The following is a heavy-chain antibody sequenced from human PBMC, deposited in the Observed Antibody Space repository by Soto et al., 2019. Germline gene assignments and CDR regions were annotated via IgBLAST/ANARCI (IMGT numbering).Heavy chain of an antibody. J-gene: IGHJ4*02. D-gene: IGHD3-10*01. Sequence: ESGGGLVQPGGSLRLSCAASGFPFSAYAMTWVRQAPGKGLEWVSAISGSGGSTYYADSVKGRFTISRDNSKNTLYLQMNSLRAEDTAVYYCANRGSGSLLGYWGQGTLVTVSS. CDR2: ISGSGGST. CDR1: GFPFSAYA. CDR3: ANRGSGSLLGY. V-gene: IGHV3-23*01.